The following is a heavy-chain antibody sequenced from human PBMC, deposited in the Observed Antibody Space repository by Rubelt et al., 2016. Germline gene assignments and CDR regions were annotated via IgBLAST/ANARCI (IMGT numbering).Heavy chain of an antibody. D-gene: IGHD2/OR15-2a*01. CDR3: AREGLYVPAGFCDS. CDR2: ISGDGSIT. V-gene: IGHV3-74*01. Sequence: GKGLVWVSRISGDGSITNYADSVKGRFTISRDNSKNTLYLEMNSLTAEATAVYYCAREGLYVPAGFCDSWGQGTLVSVSS. J-gene: IGHJ4*02.